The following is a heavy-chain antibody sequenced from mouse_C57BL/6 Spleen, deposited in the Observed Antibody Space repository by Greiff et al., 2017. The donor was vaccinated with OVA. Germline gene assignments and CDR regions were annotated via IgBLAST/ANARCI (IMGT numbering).Heavy chain of an antibody. V-gene: IGHV1-62-2*01. Sequence: VKLVESGAELVKPGASVKLSCKASGYTFTEYTIHWVKQRSGQGLEWIGWFYPGSGSIKYNEKFKDKATLTADKSSSTVYMELSRLTSEDSAVYFCARHEDGYYGGWNAMDYWGQGTSVTVSS. CDR3: ARHEDGYYGGWNAMDY. CDR1: GYTFTEYT. J-gene: IGHJ4*01. CDR2: FYPGSGSI. D-gene: IGHD2-3*01.